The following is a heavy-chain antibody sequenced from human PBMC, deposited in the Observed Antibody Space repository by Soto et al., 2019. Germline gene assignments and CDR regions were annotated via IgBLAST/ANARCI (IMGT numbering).Heavy chain of an antibody. CDR2: IYYSGST. CDR3: ARTGPYFNWLDP. Sequence: SETLSLTCTVSGGSFSSSSYYWGWIRQPPGKGLEWIGTIYYSGSTYYNPSLKSRVTISVDTSKNQFSLKLSSVTAADTAVYYCARTGPYFNWLDPWGQGTQVTVSS. J-gene: IGHJ5*02. CDR1: GGSFSSSSYY. V-gene: IGHV4-39*01. D-gene: IGHD2-8*02.